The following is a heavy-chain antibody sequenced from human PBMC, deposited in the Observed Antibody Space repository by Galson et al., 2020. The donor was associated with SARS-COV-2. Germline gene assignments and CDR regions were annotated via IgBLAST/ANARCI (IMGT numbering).Heavy chain of an antibody. J-gene: IGHJ4*02. CDR3: ARSGRGTYYYFDL. CDR1: GYTFTRYG. V-gene: IGHV1-18*01. Sequence: GESLKISCTSSGYTFTRYGVSWVRQAPGQGLEWMGWISGSNGNTNYAPKVQGRVTMTTDTSMNTAYVELSSLISDDTAIYYCARSGRGTYYYFDLWGQGTLVTVSS. D-gene: IGHD1-26*01. CDR2: ISGSNGNT.